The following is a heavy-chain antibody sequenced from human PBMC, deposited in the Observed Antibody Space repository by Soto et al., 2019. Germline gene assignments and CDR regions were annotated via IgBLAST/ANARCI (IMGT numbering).Heavy chain of an antibody. V-gene: IGHV1-69*13. J-gene: IGHJ4*02. Sequence: SVKVSCKASGGTSSSYDISWVRQAPGQGLEWMGGIIPIFGTANYAQKFLGRVTIKADDSTSTANMELSGLRSEDTAVYYCARQGGRDGLYFDYWGQGTLVTVFS. D-gene: IGHD3-16*01. CDR1: GGTSSSYD. CDR3: ARQGGRDGLYFDY. CDR2: IIPIFGTA.